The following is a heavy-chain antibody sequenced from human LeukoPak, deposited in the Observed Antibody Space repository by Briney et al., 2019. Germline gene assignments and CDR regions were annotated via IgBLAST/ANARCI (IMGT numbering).Heavy chain of an antibody. V-gene: IGHV1-18*01. CDR3: ARDEEGDWFDP. Sequence: ASVKASCKASGYTFTSYGISWVRQAPGQGLEWMGWISAYNGNTNYAQKLQGRVTMTADTSTSTAYMELRSLRSDDTAVYYCARDEEGDWFDPWGQGTLVTVSS. CDR1: GYTFTSYG. J-gene: IGHJ5*02. D-gene: IGHD3-16*01. CDR2: ISAYNGNT.